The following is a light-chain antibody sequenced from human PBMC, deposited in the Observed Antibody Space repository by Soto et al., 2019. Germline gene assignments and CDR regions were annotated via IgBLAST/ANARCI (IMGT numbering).Light chain of an antibody. V-gene: IGKV1-5*03. CDR1: QSISNW. CDR3: QQYNSYPLT. J-gene: IGKJ4*01. Sequence: DIHMTQSPSTLSASVGDRVTITCRASQSISNWLAWYQQRPGKAPKLLIYKASSLQSGVPSRISGSGSGTEFTLTISSLQPDDFATYHCQQYNSYPLTFGGGTKVEIK. CDR2: KAS.